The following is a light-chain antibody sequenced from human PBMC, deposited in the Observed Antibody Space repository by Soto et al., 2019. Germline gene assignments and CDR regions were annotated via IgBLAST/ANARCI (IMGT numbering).Light chain of an antibody. Sequence: DIQMTQSPSTLSASVGDRATITCRASQSISRRLVWYLQRPGKAPKLLIYDGSSLESGVPSRLSGSGSGTEFTLPISSRQPDDFATYYCQQYNSNSKYTFGQGTKLEIK. J-gene: IGKJ2*01. CDR2: DGS. CDR3: QQYNSNSKYT. V-gene: IGKV1-5*01. CDR1: QSISRR.